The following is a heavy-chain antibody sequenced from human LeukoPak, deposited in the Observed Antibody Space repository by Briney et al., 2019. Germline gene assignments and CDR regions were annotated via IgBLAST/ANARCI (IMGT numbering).Heavy chain of an antibody. CDR1: GFTFDDYA. Sequence: GRSLRLSCAASGFTFDDYAMHWVRQAPGKGLEWVSGISWNSGKIGYADSVKGRFTISRDNAKNSLYLQMNSLRAEDMALYYCAKDSSGYPKGVFDYWGQGTLSPSPQ. V-gene: IGHV3-9*03. J-gene: IGHJ4*02. CDR2: ISWNSGKI. D-gene: IGHD3-22*01. CDR3: AKDSSGYPKGVFDY.